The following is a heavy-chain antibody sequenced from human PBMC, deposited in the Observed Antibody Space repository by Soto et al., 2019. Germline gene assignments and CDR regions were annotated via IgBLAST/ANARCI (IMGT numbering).Heavy chain of an antibody. D-gene: IGHD4-4*01. J-gene: IGHJ6*02. Sequence: SETLSLSCTVSGGSISSYYWSWIRQPPGKGLEWIGYIYYSGSTNYNPSLKSRVTISVDTSKNQFSLKLSSVTAADTAVYYCARANSNHHYYYYYGMDVWGQGTTVTVSS. V-gene: IGHV4-59*01. CDR3: ARANSNHHYYYYYGMDV. CDR2: IYYSGST. CDR1: GGSISSYY.